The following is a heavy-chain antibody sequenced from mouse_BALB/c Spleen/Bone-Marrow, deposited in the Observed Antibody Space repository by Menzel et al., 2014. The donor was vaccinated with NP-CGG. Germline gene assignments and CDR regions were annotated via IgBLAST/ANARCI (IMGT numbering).Heavy chain of an antibody. D-gene: IGHD1-1*01. CDR3: ARKYYGSSYVWYFDV. V-gene: IGHV1S81*02. J-gene: IGHJ1*01. Sequence: QVQLQQSGAELVKPGASVKLSCKASGYTFTSYWMQWVKQRPGQGLEWIGEINPSNGRINYNEKFKSEATLTVDKSSSTAYMQLSSLTSEDSAVYYCARKYYGSSYVWYFDVWGAGTTGTGSS. CDR2: INPSNGRI. CDR1: GYTFTSYW.